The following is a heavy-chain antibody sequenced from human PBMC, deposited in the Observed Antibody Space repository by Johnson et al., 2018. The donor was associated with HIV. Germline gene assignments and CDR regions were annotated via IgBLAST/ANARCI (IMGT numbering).Heavy chain of an antibody. D-gene: IGHD1-26*01. CDR3: TTDGWERLHFRAKTPDAFDS. CDR1: EFTLSNAW. CDR2: IKRKSDGGTT. V-gene: IGHV3-15*01. J-gene: IGHJ3*02. Sequence: VQLVESGGGLVQPGGSLRLSCAASEFTLSNAWMSWVRQVPGKGLEWVGRIKRKSDGGTTDYAAPVKGRFTISRDDSKNTLYLQMNSLKTEDTAVYYCTTDGWERLHFRAKTPDAFDSWGQGTMVTVSS.